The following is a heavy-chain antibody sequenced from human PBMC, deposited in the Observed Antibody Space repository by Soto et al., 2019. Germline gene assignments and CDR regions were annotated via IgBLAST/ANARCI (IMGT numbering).Heavy chain of an antibody. CDR3: AREQAVGWLDGEGMDV. CDR2: IIPIVGTA. Sequence: QGQLVQSGAEVKKPGSSVKVSCKASGGTFSSYAISWVRQAPGQGLEWMGGIIPIVGTANYAQQCQGRVTITADKSTSTAYMELSSLISEDTAVYYCAREQAVGWLDGEGMDVWGHGTTVTVSS. D-gene: IGHD2-2*03. CDR1: GGTFSSYA. V-gene: IGHV1-69*06. J-gene: IGHJ6*02.